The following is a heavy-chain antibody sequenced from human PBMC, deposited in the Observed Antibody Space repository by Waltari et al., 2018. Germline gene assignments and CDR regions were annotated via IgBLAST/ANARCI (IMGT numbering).Heavy chain of an antibody. CDR2: IYSGGST. D-gene: IGHD3-10*01. CDR3: ARIYEAYGSGSYFSN. Sequence: EVQLLESGGGLVQPGGSLRLSCAASGFTFSSYAMSWVRQAPGKGLEWVSVIYSGGSTYYADSVKGRFTISRVNSKNTLYLQMNSLRAEDTAVYYCARIYEAYGSGSYFSNWGQGTLVTVSS. J-gene: IGHJ4*02. V-gene: IGHV3-23*03. CDR1: GFTFSSYA.